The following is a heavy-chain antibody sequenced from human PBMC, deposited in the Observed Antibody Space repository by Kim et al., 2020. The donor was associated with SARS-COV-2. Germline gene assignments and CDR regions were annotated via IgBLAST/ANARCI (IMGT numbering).Heavy chain of an antibody. Sequence: YAASVKGRFTISRDNSKHTVFLQMNNLRVEDTAIYYCPRGQQMVSGNWFGPWGQGTPVNVSS. CDR3: PRGQQMVSGNWFGP. D-gene: IGHD1-26*01. J-gene: IGHJ5*02. V-gene: IGHV3-23*01.